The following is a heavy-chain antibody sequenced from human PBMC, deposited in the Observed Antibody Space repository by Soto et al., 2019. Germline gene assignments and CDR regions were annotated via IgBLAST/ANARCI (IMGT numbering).Heavy chain of an antibody. D-gene: IGHD3-22*01. CDR1: GGSISSSNW. V-gene: IGHV4-4*02. J-gene: IGHJ6*02. CDR3: ARDRGYYYDSSGYSSVGGMDV. CDR2: IYHSGST. Sequence: SETLSLTCAVSGGSISSSNWWSWVRQPPGKGLEWIGEIYHSGSTNYNPSLKSRVTISVDKSKNQFSLKLSSVTAADTAVYYCARDRGYYYDSSGYSSVGGMDVWGQGPTVTVSS.